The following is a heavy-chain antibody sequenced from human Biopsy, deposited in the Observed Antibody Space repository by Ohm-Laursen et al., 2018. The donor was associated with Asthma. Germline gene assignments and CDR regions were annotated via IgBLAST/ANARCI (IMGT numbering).Heavy chain of an antibody. CDR2: IYHRGNT. V-gene: IGHV4-31*03. J-gene: IGHJ6*02. Sequence: LSLTCSVSGYSISNGGYYWTWVRQRPGKGLEWIGNIYHRGNTKYNPSLKSRLSFSVDTSKNQFSLKLSSVTAADTAIYFCARDYYDFWNRSVYTYFGMDVWGRGTTVVVSS. CDR1: GYSISNGGYY. D-gene: IGHD3-3*01. CDR3: ARDYYDFWNRSVYTYFGMDV.